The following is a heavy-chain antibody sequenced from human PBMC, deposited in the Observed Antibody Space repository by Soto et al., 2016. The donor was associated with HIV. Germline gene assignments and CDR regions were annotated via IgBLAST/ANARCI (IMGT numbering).Heavy chain of an antibody. CDR3: AKDLRMTMVQGFIDALDF. CDR2: ISDSGSNT. D-gene: IGHD3-10*01. V-gene: IGHV3-23*01. Sequence: EVNLLESGGGLVQPGGSLKLSCGASGFTFGNYAMSWVRQAPGKGLGWVSGISDSGSNTYYADSVKGRFTISRDNSKNTLYLHMNSLRAEDTAVYYCAKDLRMTMVQGFIDALDFWGQGTMVTVSS. CDR1: GFTFGNYA. J-gene: IGHJ3*01.